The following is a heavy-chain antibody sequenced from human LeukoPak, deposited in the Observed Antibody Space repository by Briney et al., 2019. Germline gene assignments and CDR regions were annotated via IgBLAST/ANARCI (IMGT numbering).Heavy chain of an antibody. D-gene: IGHD3-10*01. CDR2: ISCSGGST. CDR3: AKGKITRGKGKYYFGY. J-gene: IGHJ4*02. CDR1: GFTFSTYA. Sequence: GGSLRLSCAASGFTFSTYAMSWVRQAPGKGLEWVSSISCSGGSTYYADSVKGRLTISRDSSKNTMYLQMNSLRAEDTAVYFCAKGKITRGKGKYYFGYWGQGTLVTVYS. V-gene: IGHV3-23*01.